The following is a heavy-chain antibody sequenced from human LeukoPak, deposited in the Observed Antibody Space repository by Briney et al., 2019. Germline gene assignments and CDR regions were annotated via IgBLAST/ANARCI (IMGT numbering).Heavy chain of an antibody. J-gene: IGHJ6*03. CDR3: AISTVADTACYYYYMDV. CDR1: GYTFTGYY. V-gene: IGHV1-18*04. CDR2: ISAYNGNT. D-gene: IGHD6-19*01. Sequence: ASVKVSCKASGYTFTGYYMHWVRQAPGQGLEWMGWISAYNGNTNYAQKLQGRVTMTTDTSTSTAYMELRSLRSDDTAVYYCAISTVADTACYYYYMDVWGKGTTVTVSS.